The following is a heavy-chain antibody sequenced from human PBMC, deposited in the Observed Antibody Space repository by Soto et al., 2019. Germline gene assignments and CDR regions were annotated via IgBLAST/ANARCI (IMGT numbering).Heavy chain of an antibody. Sequence: PSETRSLTCPVSGGSISSGGYSGIWIRQPPGKGLEWIGYIYHSGSTYYNPSLKSRVTISVDRSKNQFSLKLSSVTAADTAVYYCARGYSYGYLDYWGQGTLVTVSS. V-gene: IGHV4-30-2*01. CDR1: GGSISSGGYS. D-gene: IGHD5-18*01. J-gene: IGHJ4*02. CDR2: IYHSGST. CDR3: ARGYSYGYLDY.